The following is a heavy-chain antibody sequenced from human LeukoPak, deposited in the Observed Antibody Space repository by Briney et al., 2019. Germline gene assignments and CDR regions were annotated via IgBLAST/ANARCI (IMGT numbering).Heavy chain of an antibody. CDR1: GGTFSSYA. V-gene: IGHV1-69*05. Sequence: SVKVSYKASGGTFSSYAISWVRQAPGQGLEWMGGIIPIFGTANYAQKFQGRVTITTDESTSTAYMELSSLRSEDTAVYYCARDVDTATNGAFDIWGQGTMVTVSS. CDR3: ARDVDTATNGAFDI. CDR2: IIPIFGTA. J-gene: IGHJ3*02. D-gene: IGHD5-18*01.